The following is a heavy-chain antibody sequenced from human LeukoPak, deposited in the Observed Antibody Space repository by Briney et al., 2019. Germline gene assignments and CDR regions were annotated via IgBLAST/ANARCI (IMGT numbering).Heavy chain of an antibody. Sequence: ASVKVSCKASGYSFISYFIHWVRQAPGQGLEWMGRINPSSGDTNYAQKFQGRVTMTRDTSTGTVYMELSSLRSEDTAVYYCARENLGGTNTNFDYWGQGTLVTVSS. CDR1: GYSFISYF. CDR2: INPSSGDT. D-gene: IGHD4-23*01. CDR3: ARENLGGTNTNFDY. V-gene: IGHV1-46*03. J-gene: IGHJ4*02.